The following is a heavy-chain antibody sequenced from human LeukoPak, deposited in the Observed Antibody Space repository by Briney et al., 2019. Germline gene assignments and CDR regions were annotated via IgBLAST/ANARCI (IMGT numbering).Heavy chain of an antibody. CDR3: TRRMTRGVITSPFDS. CDR2: IYPGDSDT. D-gene: IGHD3-10*01. Sequence: GESLRISCKGSGYSFTNYWIGWVRQMPGKGLEWMGIIYPGDSDTTYSPSFQGQVTISADKSITTAYLQWSSLKASDTAMYYCTRRMTRGVITSPFDSWGQGTLVSVSS. V-gene: IGHV5-51*01. CDR1: GYSFTNYW. J-gene: IGHJ4*02.